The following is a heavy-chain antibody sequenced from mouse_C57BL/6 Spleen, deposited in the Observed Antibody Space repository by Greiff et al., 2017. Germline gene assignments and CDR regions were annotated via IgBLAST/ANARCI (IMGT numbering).Heavy chain of an antibody. CDR2: IDPSDSYT. CDR1: GYTFTSYW. Sequence: QVQLQQPGAELVMPGASVKLSCKASGYTFTSYWMHWVKQRPGQGLEWIGEIDPSDSYTNYNQKFKGKSTLTVDKSSSTAYMQLSSLTSEDSAVYYCARGGLRPYFDYWGQGTTLTVSS. J-gene: IGHJ2*01. CDR3: ARGGLRPYFDY. V-gene: IGHV1-69*01. D-gene: IGHD2-4*01.